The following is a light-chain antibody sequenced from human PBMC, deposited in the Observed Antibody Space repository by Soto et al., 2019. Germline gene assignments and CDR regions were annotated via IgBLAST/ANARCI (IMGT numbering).Light chain of an antibody. CDR1: QRFDNY. J-gene: IGKJ4*01. CDR3: QQRSKWPRT. CDR2: DAS. V-gene: IGKV3-11*01. Sequence: EMVWTQSPATLSFAPGERATLSCRASQRFDNYLACYQQKPGQAPKLLIYDASKRAYGIPARFSGSGSGTDFTLTINSLEPEYFAVYYCQQRSKWPRTFGGGNNLE.